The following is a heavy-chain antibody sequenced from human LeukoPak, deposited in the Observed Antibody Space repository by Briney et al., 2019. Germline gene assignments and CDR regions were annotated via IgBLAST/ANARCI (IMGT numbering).Heavy chain of an antibody. Sequence: SETLSLTCTVSGGSIGSGTHYWSWIRQPAGKGPEFIGRIYATGSTNYNPSLRSRATISVDTSKNQFSLRLSSVTAADTAVYYCARADPPFPVKGAFDMWGQGTTVTVSP. CDR2: IYATGST. J-gene: IGHJ3*02. V-gene: IGHV4-61*02. CDR1: GGSIGSGTHY. CDR3: ARADPPFPVKGAFDM. D-gene: IGHD2/OR15-2a*01.